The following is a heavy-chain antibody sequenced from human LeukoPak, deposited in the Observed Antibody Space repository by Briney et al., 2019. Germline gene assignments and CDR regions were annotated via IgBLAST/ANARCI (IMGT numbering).Heavy chain of an antibody. D-gene: IGHD6-13*01. J-gene: IGHJ4*02. V-gene: IGHV4-59*08. CDR3: ARGGRGIAAASDY. Sequence: SETLSLTCTVSGGSISSYYWSWIRQPPGKGLEWIGYIYYSGSTNYNPSLKSRVTISVDTSKNQFSLELSSVTAADTAVYYCARGGRGIAAASDYWGQGTLVTVSS. CDR2: IYYSGST. CDR1: GGSISSYY.